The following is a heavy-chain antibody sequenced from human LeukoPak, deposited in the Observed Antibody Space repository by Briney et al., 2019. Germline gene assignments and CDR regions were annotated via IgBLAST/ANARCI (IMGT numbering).Heavy chain of an antibody. Sequence: SETLSLTCAVYGGSFSGYYWSWIRQPPGKGLEWIGEINHSGSTNYNPSLKSRVTISVDTTKNQFSLKLSSVTAADTAVYYCARRGSGYYRKSYFDYWGQGTLVTVSS. CDR1: GGSFSGYY. CDR2: INHSGST. CDR3: ARRGSGYYRKSYFDY. V-gene: IGHV4-34*01. D-gene: IGHD3-22*01. J-gene: IGHJ4*02.